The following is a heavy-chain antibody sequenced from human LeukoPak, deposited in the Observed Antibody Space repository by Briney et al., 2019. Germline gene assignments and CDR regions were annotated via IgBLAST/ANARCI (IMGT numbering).Heavy chain of an antibody. CDR3: ARHVSHGNNNYYYGMDV. CDR1: GGSISSYY. J-gene: IGHJ6*02. V-gene: IGHV4-59*08. D-gene: IGHD1-14*01. CDR2: IYYSGST. Sequence: PSETLSLTCTVSGGSISSYYWSWIRQPPGKGLEWIGYIYYSGSTNYNPSLKSRVTIPVDMSTNQFSLQLSSVTAADTAVYYCARHVSHGNNNYYYGMDVWGQGTTVTVSS.